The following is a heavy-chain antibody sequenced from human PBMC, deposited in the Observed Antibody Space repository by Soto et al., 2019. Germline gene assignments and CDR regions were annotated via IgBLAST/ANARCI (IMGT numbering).Heavy chain of an antibody. V-gene: IGHV3-33*01. J-gene: IGHJ4*02. CDR3: ARSRYSSSWYSDY. Sequence: QVQLVESGGGVVQPGRSLRLSCAASGFTFSSYGMHWVRQAPGKGLGWVAVIWYDGSNKYYADSVKGRFTISRDNSKNTLYLQMNSLRAEDTAVYYCARSRYSSSWYSDYWGQGTLVTVSS. CDR1: GFTFSSYG. CDR2: IWYDGSNK. D-gene: IGHD6-13*01.